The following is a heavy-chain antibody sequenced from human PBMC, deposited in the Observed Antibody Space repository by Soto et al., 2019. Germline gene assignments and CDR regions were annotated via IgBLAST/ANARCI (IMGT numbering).Heavy chain of an antibody. J-gene: IGHJ6*02. CDR2: ISTYNDDT. CDR1: GYTFINYG. V-gene: IGHV1-18*01. Sequence: QVHLVQSGSEVKKPGASVKVSCKTSGYTFINYGISWVRQAPGQGLEWMGWISTYNDDTKYTQNFQGRVTMTTDTSTRTAYINLRRLRSDDTCIYYCASDAFYAGSGRYSYGYSPARFYAMDVWGQGTNVTV. CDR3: ASDAFYAGSGRYSYGYSPARFYAMDV. D-gene: IGHD5-18*01.